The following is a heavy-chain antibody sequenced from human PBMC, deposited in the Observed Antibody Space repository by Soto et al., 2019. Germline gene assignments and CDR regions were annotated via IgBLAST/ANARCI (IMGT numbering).Heavy chain of an antibody. CDR3: ARWNSWFGGSYVDY. D-gene: IGHD1-26*01. V-gene: IGHV4-39*01. CDR1: GGSISSSFYY. J-gene: IGHJ4*02. CDR2: IYYTGNI. Sequence: SETLSLTCDVSGGSISSSFYYWGWIRQPPGKDLEWIGTIYYTGNIYYNPSLKSRLSMSVDTSQNQFSLKLYSVAAADTSVYYCARWNSWFGGSYVDYWGPGTLVTVSS.